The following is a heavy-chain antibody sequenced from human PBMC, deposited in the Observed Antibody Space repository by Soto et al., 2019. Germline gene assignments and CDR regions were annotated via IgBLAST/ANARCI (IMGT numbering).Heavy chain of an antibody. CDR3: ARTMIVVVNWFDP. D-gene: IGHD3-22*01. Sequence: SVKVSCKASGGTFSSYAISWVRQAPGQGLEWMGGIIPIFGTANYAQKFQGRVTITADESTSTAYMELSSLRSEDTAVYYCARTMIVVVNWFDPWGQGTLVTVSS. CDR2: IIPIFGTA. CDR1: GGTFSSYA. J-gene: IGHJ5*02. V-gene: IGHV1-69*13.